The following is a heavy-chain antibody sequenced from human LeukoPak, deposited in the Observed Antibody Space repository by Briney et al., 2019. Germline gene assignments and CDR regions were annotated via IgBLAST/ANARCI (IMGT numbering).Heavy chain of an antibody. CDR3: ARDDYGDWWYNPSAIGYYYYGMDV. CDR1: GYTFTIYG. Sequence: ASVKVSFKASGYTFTIYGISWVRQAPGQGLEWMGWISAYNGNTNYAQKLQGRVTMTTDTSTSTAYMELRSLRSDDTAVYYCARDDYGDWWYNPSAIGYYYYGMDVWGQGTTVTVSS. V-gene: IGHV1-18*01. CDR2: ISAYNGNT. J-gene: IGHJ6*02. D-gene: IGHD4-17*01.